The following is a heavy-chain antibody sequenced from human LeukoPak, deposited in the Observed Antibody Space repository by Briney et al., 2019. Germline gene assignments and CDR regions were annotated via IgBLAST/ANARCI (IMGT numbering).Heavy chain of an antibody. CDR1: GYTFTSYY. CDR3: AGVAGMATFLRY. D-gene: IGHD5-24*01. Sequence: ASVKVSCKASGYTFTSYYMHWVRQAPGQGLEWMGIINPSGGSTSYAQKFQGRVTMTRDTSTSTVYMELSSLRSEDTAVYYCAGVAGMATFLRYWGQGTLVTVSS. CDR2: INPSGGST. V-gene: IGHV1-46*01. J-gene: IGHJ4*02.